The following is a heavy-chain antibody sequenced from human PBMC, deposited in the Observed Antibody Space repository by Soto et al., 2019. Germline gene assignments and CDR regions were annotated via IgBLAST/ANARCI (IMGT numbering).Heavy chain of an antibody. CDR3: ARGPVAGYSSYWFDP. D-gene: IGHD6-19*01. CDR1: GYTFTGYY. V-gene: IGHV1-2*04. CDR2: INPNSGGT. J-gene: IGHJ5*02. Sequence: QVQLVQSGAEVKKPGASVKVSCKASGYTFTGYYMHWVRQAPGQGLEWMGWINPNSGGTNYAQKFQGWVTMTRDTSISTAYMELSRLRSDDTAVYYCARGPVAGYSSYWFDPWGQGTLVTVSS.